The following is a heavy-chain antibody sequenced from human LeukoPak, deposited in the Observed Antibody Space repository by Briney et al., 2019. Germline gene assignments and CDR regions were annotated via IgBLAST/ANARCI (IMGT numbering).Heavy chain of an antibody. J-gene: IGHJ3*02. CDR1: GFSFNKYW. CDR2: IKQDGSEK. D-gene: IGHD3-16*01. V-gene: IGHV3-7*01. Sequence: PGGSLRLSCAASGFSFNKYWMNWVRQAPGKGLEWVANIKQDGSEKYYVDSVKGRFTISRDNAKNSLYLQMNSLRAEDTGVYYCARDFGGSPDDAFDIWGQGTMVTVSS. CDR3: ARDFGGSPDDAFDI.